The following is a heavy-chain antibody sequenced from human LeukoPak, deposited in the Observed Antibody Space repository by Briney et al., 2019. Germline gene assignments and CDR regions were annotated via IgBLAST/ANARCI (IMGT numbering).Heavy chain of an antibody. CDR1: GYTFTSYG. J-gene: IGHJ4*02. CDR2: ISAYNGNT. V-gene: IGHV1-18*01. D-gene: IGHD3-10*01. CDR3: ARDAFITMVRGAQPGY. Sequence: GASVKVSCKASGYTFTSYGISWVRQAPGQGLEWMGWISAYNGNTNYAQKLQGRVTMTTDTSTSTAYMELRSLRSDDTAVYYCARDAFITMVRGAQPGYWSQGTLVTVSS.